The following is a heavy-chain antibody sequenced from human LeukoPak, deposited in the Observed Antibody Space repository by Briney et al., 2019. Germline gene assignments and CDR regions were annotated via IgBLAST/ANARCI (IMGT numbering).Heavy chain of an antibody. CDR1: GGSISSSSYY. D-gene: IGHD6-19*01. CDR2: IYYSGST. CDR3: ARVSGWVDY. J-gene: IGHJ4*02. V-gene: IGHV4-61*01. Sequence: SETLSLTCTVSGGSISSSSYYWSWIRQPPGKGLEWIGYIYYSGSTNYNPSLKSRVTISEDTSKNQFSLKLSSVTAADTAVYYCARVSGWVDYWGQGTLVTVSS.